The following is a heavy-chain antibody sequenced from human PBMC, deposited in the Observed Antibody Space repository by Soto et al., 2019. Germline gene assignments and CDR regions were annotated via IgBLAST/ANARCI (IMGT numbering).Heavy chain of an antibody. CDR2: ISYDGSNK. J-gene: IGHJ5*02. CDR3: ARENCISTSCHNNWFDP. CDR1: GFTFSSYA. D-gene: IGHD2-2*02. V-gene: IGHV3-30-3*01. Sequence: GGSLRLSCAASGFTFSSYAMHWVRQAPGKGLEWVAVISYDGSNKYYADSVKGRFTISRDNSKNTLYLQMNSLRAEDTAVYYCARENCISTSCHNNWFDPWGQGTLVTVSS.